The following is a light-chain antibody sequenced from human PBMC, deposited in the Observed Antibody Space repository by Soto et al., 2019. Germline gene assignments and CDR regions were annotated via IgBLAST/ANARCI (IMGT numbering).Light chain of an antibody. CDR1: PSVSNS. V-gene: IGKV3-11*01. Sequence: ESVLTQSPATLSLSPGERATLSCRASPSVSNSLAWYQHKPGQAPRLLIYDASNRATGVPTRFSGSGSGTDFTLTNSSLEPEDFAVYYCQQRNKWPPVTFGGGTRVDIK. CDR2: DAS. J-gene: IGKJ4*01. CDR3: QQRNKWPPVT.